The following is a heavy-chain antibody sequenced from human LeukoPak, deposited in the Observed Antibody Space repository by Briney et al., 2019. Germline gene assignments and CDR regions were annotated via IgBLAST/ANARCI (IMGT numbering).Heavy chain of an antibody. CDR1: GFSFSRYW. J-gene: IGHJ4*02. V-gene: IGHV3-74*01. D-gene: IGHD3-3*01. CDR2: INSDGRST. Sequence: PGGSLRLSCAASGFSFSRYWMHWVRQVPGKRLVWVSRINSDGRSTTYADSVKGRFTISRDNAKNTLYLQLNSLRAEDTAVYFCARDGVAAPDYWGQGTLVTVSS. CDR3: ARDGVAAPDY.